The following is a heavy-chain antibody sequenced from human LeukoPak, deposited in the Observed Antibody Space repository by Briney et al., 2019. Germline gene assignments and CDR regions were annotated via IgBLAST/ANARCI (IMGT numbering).Heavy chain of an antibody. CDR1: GYTFTNYG. J-gene: IGHJ4*02. D-gene: IGHD3-10*01. CDR3: ARDTTYYYGSGSYQRLDY. V-gene: IGHV1-18*01. CDR2: INAYNGNT. Sequence: GASVKDSCQASGYTFTNYGISWLRQAAGQARDWMGWINAYNGNTNYAHKLQARVTMPTDTSTHTHNMEMRGLRADATPVCYCARDTTYYYGSGSYQRLDYWGQGTLVTVSS.